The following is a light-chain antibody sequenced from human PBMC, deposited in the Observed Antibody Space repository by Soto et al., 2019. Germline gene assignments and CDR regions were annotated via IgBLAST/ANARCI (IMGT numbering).Light chain of an antibody. CDR1: QSVSSSY. J-gene: IGKJ5*01. CDR2: DAS. CDR3: QQYGSSPIT. V-gene: IGKV3D-20*01. Sequence: EIVLTQSPATLSLSPGERVTLSCGASQSVSSSYLAWYQQKPGLAPRLLIYDASSRATGIPDRFSGRGSGTDFTLTISRLEPEDFAVYYCQQYGSSPITFGQGTRLEIK.